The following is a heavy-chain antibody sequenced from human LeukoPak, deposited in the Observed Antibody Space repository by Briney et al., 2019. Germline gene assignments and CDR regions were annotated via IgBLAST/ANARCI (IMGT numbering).Heavy chain of an antibody. V-gene: IGHV1-18*01. D-gene: IGHD6-19*01. J-gene: IGHJ4*02. CDR3: ARDPRKTYSSGWYYFDY. CDR1: GYTFSTYG. Sequence: ASVKGSCKASGYTFSTYGISWVRQAPGQGLEWMAWISAYNGNTNYAQKFQGRVTMTTDTSTSTAYMELKSLRSDDTAVYYCARDPRKTYSSGWYYFDYWGQGTLVTVSS. CDR2: ISAYNGNT.